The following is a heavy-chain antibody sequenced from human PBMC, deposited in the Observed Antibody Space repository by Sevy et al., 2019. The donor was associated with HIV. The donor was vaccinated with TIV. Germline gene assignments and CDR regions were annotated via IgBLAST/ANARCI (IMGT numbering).Heavy chain of an antibody. Sequence: GGSLRLSCAASGFTFRNAWMSWVRQAPGKGLEWVGRIKRKTAGGTTDYAAPVKDRFTISRDDLKNTLYLQMNILKIEDTAVYYCTTLSDIDGDAFDIWGQGTMVTVSS. CDR1: GFTFRNAW. V-gene: IGHV3-15*01. D-gene: IGHD3-9*01. CDR2: IKRKTAGGTT. CDR3: TTLSDIDGDAFDI. J-gene: IGHJ3*02.